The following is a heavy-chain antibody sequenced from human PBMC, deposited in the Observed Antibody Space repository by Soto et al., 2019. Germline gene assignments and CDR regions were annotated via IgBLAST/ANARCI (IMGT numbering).Heavy chain of an antibody. V-gene: IGHV4-59*01. CDR3: ARVWDTAGTYAFDI. J-gene: IGHJ3*02. Sequence: QVQLQESGPGLVKPSETLSLTCTVSGGSISSYYWSWIRQPPGKGLEWIGYIYYSGSTNYNPSLKSRGTRAVDTSKNQFSLKLRSVTAADTAVYYCARVWDTAGTYAFDIWGQGTMVTVSS. CDR2: IYYSGST. D-gene: IGHD5-18*01. CDR1: GGSISSYY.